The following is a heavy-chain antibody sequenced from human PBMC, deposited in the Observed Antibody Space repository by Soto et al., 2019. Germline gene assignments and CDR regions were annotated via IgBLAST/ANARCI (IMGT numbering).Heavy chain of an antibody. J-gene: IGHJ5*02. CDR2: IYPHDSET. CDR3: AAGWIFGVVEADNWFDP. D-gene: IGHD3-3*01. V-gene: IGHV5-51*01. Sequence: GESLKISCKGSGYRFASNWIGWVRQLPGKGLEWMGIIYPHDSETKYSPSFQGQVTISVDKSISTAYLQWSGLKASDSAMYYCAAGWIFGVVEADNWFDPWGPGTLGSVS. CDR1: GYRFASNW.